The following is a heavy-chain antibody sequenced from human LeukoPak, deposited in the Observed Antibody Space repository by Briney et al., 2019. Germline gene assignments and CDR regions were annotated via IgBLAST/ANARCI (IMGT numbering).Heavy chain of an antibody. V-gene: IGHV3-30-3*01. CDR2: ISYDGSNK. Sequence: GGSLRLSCAASGFTFSSYAMHWVRQAPGKGLEWVAVISYDGSNKYYADSVKGRFTISRDNAKNSLYLQMNSLRAEDTAVYYCARDYYSSSWYFQHWGQGTLVTVSS. D-gene: IGHD6-6*01. CDR3: ARDYYSSSWYFQH. J-gene: IGHJ1*01. CDR1: GFTFSSYA.